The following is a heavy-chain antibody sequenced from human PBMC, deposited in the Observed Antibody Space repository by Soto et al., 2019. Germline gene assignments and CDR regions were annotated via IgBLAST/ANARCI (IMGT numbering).Heavy chain of an antibody. CDR1: GFTFSRFW. CDR2: INTDGSST. Sequence: EVQLVESGGGLVQPGGSLRLSCAASGFTFSRFWMHWVRQAPGKGLVWVSRINTDGSSTTYADSVKGRFTISRANDNNKRNLQLESMRAEHTEVYYCTREPGAYSSTSSFYFDSWGQGTLVTVSS. CDR3: TREPGAYSSTSSFYFDS. D-gene: IGHD6-13*01. J-gene: IGHJ4*02. V-gene: IGHV3-74*01.